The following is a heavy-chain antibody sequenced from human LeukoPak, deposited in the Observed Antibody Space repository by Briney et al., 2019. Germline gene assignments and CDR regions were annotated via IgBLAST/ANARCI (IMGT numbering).Heavy chain of an antibody. Sequence: ASVKVSCKASGYTFTSYDINWVRQATGQGLEWMGWMNPNSGSTGYAQKFQGRVTMTRNTSISTAYMELSSLRSEDTAVYYCARGGTYDFWSGYFWDYYYYGMDVWGQGTTVTVSS. V-gene: IGHV1-8*01. J-gene: IGHJ6*02. CDR2: MNPNSGST. CDR1: GYTFTSYD. D-gene: IGHD3-3*01. CDR3: ARGGTYDFWSGYFWDYYYYGMDV.